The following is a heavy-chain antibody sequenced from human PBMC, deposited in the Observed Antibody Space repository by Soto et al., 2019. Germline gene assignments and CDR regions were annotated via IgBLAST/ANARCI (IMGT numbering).Heavy chain of an antibody. D-gene: IGHD3-10*01. CDR3: ARGLGLFGELMRRAFDI. CDR2: ISNNAAST. Sequence: VGSLRLSWAASGFAFSPRDLSWFRQAPGKGIEWVSTISNNAASTYYADSVKGRFTISRDNSKSTLYLQMNSLRAEDTAVYYCARGLGLFGELMRRAFDIWGQGTMVTVSS. J-gene: IGHJ3*02. V-gene: IGHV3-23*01. CDR1: GFAFSPRD.